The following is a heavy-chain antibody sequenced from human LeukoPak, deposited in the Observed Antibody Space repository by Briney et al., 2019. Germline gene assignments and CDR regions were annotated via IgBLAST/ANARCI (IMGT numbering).Heavy chain of an antibody. V-gene: IGHV4-59*01. CDR2: IYYSGST. CDR1: GGSISSYY. CDR3: AGTDIVVVPAANNWFDP. Sequence: SGTLSLTCTVSGGSISSYYLSWVRQPPGKGLEWVWDIYYSGSTNYNTSLKSRVTISVDTSKNQFSQKLSPVTAADTAVYYCAGTDIVVVPAANNWFDPWGQGTLVTVSS. J-gene: IGHJ5*02. D-gene: IGHD2-2*01.